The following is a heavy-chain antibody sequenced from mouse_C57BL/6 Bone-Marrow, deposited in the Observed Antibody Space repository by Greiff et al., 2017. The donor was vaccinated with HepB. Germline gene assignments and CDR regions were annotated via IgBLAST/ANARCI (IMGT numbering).Heavy chain of an antibody. Sequence: EVQLQQSGAELVRPGASVKLSCTASGFNIKDDYMHWVKQRPEQGLEWIGWIDPENGDTEYASKFQGKATITADTSSNTAYLQLSSLTSEDTAVYYCTTWGYYDYGYAMDYWGQGTSVTVSS. J-gene: IGHJ4*01. V-gene: IGHV14-4*01. CDR2: IDPENGDT. D-gene: IGHD2-4*01. CDR1: GFNIKDDY. CDR3: TTWGYYDYGYAMDY.